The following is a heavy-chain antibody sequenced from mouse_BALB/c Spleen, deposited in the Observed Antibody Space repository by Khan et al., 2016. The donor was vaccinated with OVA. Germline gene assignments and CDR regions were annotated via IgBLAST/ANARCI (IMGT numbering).Heavy chain of an antibody. J-gene: IGHJ1*01. CDR3: ARPEFITTATKYFDV. CDR1: GYTFTSYW. Sequence: VQLVESGAELAKPGASVKMSCKASGYTFTSYWMHWVKQRPGQGLEWIGYINPSTGYTEYNQKFKDKATLTADKSSSTAYMQLSSLTSEDYAVYYCARPEFITTATKYFDVWGAGTTVTVSS. D-gene: IGHD1-2*01. CDR2: INPSTGYT. V-gene: IGHV1-7*01.